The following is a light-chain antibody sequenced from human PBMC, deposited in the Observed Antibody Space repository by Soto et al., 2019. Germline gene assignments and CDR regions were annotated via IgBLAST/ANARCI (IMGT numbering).Light chain of an antibody. CDR2: GAS. V-gene: IGKV3-20*01. J-gene: IGKJ2*01. CDR3: QQYGSSPYT. Sequence: EIVLTQSPGTLSLSPGERATLSFRASQSVSSSFLAWYQQKPGQAPRLLMYGASNRATGIPDRFSGTGSGTDFTLTISRLEPEDCALYYCQQYGSSPYTFGLGTKLEIK. CDR1: QSVSSSF.